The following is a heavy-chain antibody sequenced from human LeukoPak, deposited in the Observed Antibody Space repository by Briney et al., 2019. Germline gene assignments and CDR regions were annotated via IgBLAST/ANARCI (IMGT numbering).Heavy chain of an antibody. Sequence: ASVKVSCKASSYSFNGYGISWVRQAPGQGLEWMGWISGYNGNTNYAQKFLGRVSMTADTSTSTAYMELRSLTSDDTAVYYCARSGRGTYYYFDLWGQGTLVTVSS. CDR2: ISGYNGNT. J-gene: IGHJ4*02. D-gene: IGHD5-12*01. CDR1: SYSFNGYG. V-gene: IGHV1-18*01. CDR3: ARSGRGTYYYFDL.